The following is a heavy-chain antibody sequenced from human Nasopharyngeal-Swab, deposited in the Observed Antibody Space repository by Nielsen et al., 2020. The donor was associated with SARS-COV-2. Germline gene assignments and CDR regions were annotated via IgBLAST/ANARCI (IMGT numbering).Heavy chain of an antibody. CDR3: ARDSTYYYYYGMDV. Sequence: WIRQPPGKGLEWVANIKQDGSEKYYVDSAKGRFTISRDNAKNSLYLQMNSLRAEDTAVYYCARDSTYYYYYGMDVWGQGTTVTVSS. CDR2: IKQDGSEK. V-gene: IGHV3-7*03. J-gene: IGHJ6*02.